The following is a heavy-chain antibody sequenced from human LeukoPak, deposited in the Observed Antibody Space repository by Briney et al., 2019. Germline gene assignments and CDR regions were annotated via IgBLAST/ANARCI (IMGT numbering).Heavy chain of an antibody. CDR1: GFTISGDA. CDR2: ISFDGSYK. CDR3: ARETLDALDL. J-gene: IGHJ3*01. Sequence: PGTSLSLSCTASGFTISGDAMHWVRQAPGKGPQWVAHISFDGSYKYYADSVKGRFTISRDNSKNTLYLQMNSLRTDDTALFYCARETLDALDLWGPATLVTVSS. V-gene: IGHV3-30*04.